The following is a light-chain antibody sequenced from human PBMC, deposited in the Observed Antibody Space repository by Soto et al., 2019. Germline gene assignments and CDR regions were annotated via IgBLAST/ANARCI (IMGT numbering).Light chain of an antibody. V-gene: IGLV2-14*01. Sequence: QSALTQPASVSGSPGRSITVSCTGTSSDIGSYNYVSWYQQHPGKAPKLLIYEVSDRPSGVSNRFSGSKSGNMASLTISGLQAEDEADYYCSSYTATNTLVFGPVTK. CDR2: EVS. J-gene: IGLJ1*01. CDR1: SSDIGSYNY. CDR3: SSYTATNTLV.